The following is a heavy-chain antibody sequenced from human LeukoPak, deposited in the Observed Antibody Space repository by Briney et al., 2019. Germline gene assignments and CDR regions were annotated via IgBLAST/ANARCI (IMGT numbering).Heavy chain of an antibody. J-gene: IGHJ4*02. CDR2: IRYDGSNK. Sequence: PGGSLRLSCAASGFTFSSYGTHWVRQAPGKGLEWVAFIRYDGSNKYYADSVKGRFTISRDNSKNTLYLQMDSLRAEDTAVYYCAKLHENGYNYLGWGQGTLVTVSS. CDR3: AKLHENGYNYLG. CDR1: GFTFSSYG. V-gene: IGHV3-30*02. D-gene: IGHD5-24*01.